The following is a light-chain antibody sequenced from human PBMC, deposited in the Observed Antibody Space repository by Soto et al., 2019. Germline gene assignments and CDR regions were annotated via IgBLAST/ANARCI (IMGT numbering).Light chain of an antibody. CDR3: QQRSNWPPVIT. Sequence: EIVLTQSPATLSLSPGERATLSCRASQTFSSHLAWYQQKPGQAPRLLIYDASKRATGIPARFSGRGSGTEFTLTIRSLEPEDFAVYYCQQRSNWPPVITFGQGTRLEIK. CDR1: QTFSSH. CDR2: DAS. V-gene: IGKV3-11*01. J-gene: IGKJ5*01.